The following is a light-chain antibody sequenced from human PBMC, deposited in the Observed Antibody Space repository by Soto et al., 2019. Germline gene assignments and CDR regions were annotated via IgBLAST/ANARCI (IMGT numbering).Light chain of an antibody. CDR1: QTVTNNY. J-gene: IGKJ1*01. Sequence: TVLTQSPGTLSLSPGDRATLSCRASQTVTNNYLAWYQQQPGQPPRLLIYGASSRATGIPDRFSGSGSGTYFTLTISRLEPEDFAVYYCQRYGGSMTFGQGTKVDI. CDR3: QRYGGSMT. V-gene: IGKV3-20*01. CDR2: GAS.